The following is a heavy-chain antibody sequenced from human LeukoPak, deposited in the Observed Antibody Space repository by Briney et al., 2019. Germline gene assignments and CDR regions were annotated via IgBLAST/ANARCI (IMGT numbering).Heavy chain of an antibody. CDR2: INPNSGGT. Sequence: ASVKVSCKASGYTFTSYGISWVRQAPGQGLEWMGWINPNSGGTNYAQKFQGRVTMTRDTSISTAYMELSRLRSDDTAVYYCARIPYCSSTSWFQYYFDYWGQGTLVTVSS. CDR3: ARIPYCSSTSWFQYYFDY. D-gene: IGHD2-2*01. CDR1: GYTFTSYG. J-gene: IGHJ4*02. V-gene: IGHV1-2*02.